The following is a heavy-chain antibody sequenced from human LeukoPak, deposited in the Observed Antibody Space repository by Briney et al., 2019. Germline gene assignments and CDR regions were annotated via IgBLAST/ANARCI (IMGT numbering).Heavy chain of an antibody. CDR1: GFTFSSYA. D-gene: IGHD5-18*01. J-gene: IGHJ6*02. Sequence: QSGGSLRLSCAASGFTFSSYAMHWVRQAPGKGLEWVALISYDGSNKYYTDSVKGRFTISRDNSKNTLYLQMNSLRAEDTAVYYCARDSIPYSYGSLAHYYYGMDVWGQGTTVTVSS. V-gene: IGHV3-30*04. CDR2: ISYDGSNK. CDR3: ARDSIPYSYGSLAHYYYGMDV.